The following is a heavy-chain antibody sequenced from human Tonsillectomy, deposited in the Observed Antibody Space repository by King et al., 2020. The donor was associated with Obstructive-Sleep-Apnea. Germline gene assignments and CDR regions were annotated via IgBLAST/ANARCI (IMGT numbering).Heavy chain of an antibody. V-gene: IGHV3-9*01. Sequence: VQLVESGGGLIQPGRSLRLSCTASGFKFDDYAIHWVRQAPGKGLEWVSGVSWSGNSRDYADSVKGRFTVSRDNTKNSLYLQMNRLRPDDTALYYCAKDRGADGNSELDYWGQGTLVTVSS. J-gene: IGHJ4*02. CDR2: VSWSGNSR. CDR3: AKDRGADGNSELDY. D-gene: IGHD4-23*01. CDR1: GFKFDDYA.